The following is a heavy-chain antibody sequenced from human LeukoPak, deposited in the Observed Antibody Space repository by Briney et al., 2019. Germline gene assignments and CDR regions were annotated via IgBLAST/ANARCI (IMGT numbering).Heavy chain of an antibody. CDR3: ARTQEAGYSSGYYYYYMDV. Sequence: SETLSLTCTVSGGSISSYYWSWIRRPAGKGLEWIGRIYTSGSTNYNPSLKSRVTMSVDTSKNQFSLKLSSVTAADTAVYYCARTQEAGYSSGYYYYYMDVWGKGTTVTISS. CDR1: GGSISSYY. J-gene: IGHJ6*03. V-gene: IGHV4-4*07. D-gene: IGHD6-19*01. CDR2: IYTSGST.